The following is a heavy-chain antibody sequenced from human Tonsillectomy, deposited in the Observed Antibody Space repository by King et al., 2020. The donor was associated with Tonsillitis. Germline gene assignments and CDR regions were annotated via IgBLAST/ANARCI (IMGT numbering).Heavy chain of an antibody. CDR3: ARGHRVTRGKLIDS. D-gene: IGHD2-21*02. CDR2: ISSSSSHT. CDR1: GFTFSDYY. V-gene: IGHV3-11*06. Sequence: VQLVESGGGLVKPGGSLRLSCAASGFTFSDYYMSWIRQAPGKGLEWVSYISSSSSHTNYADSVKGRFTISRDNAKNSLYLQMNSLRAEDTAVYYCARGHRVTRGKLIDSWGQGTLVTVPS. J-gene: IGHJ4*02.